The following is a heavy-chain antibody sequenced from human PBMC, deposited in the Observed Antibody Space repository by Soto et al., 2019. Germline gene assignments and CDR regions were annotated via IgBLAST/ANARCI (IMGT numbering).Heavy chain of an antibody. Sequence: GSLRLSCEGSGFTFSAYAMNWVRQAPGKGLEWVSYISSRSDTLYYADSVKGRFTISRDNAKNSVYLQVNNLRDEDTAVYYCARDWDIVILSVPIPNYNYGMDVWGQGTTVTVSS. V-gene: IGHV3-48*02. D-gene: IGHD2-15*01. J-gene: IGHJ6*02. CDR2: ISSRSDTL. CDR1: GFTFSAYA. CDR3: ARDWDIVILSVPIPNYNYGMDV.